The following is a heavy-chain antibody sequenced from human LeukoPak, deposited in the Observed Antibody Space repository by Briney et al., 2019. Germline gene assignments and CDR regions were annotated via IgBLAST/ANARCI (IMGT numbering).Heavy chain of an antibody. CDR2: IYYSGST. Sequence: PSETLSLTCTVSGGSISSYYWSWIRQPPGKGLEWIGYIYYSGSTDYNPSLKSRDTISVDTSKNQFSLKLSSVTAADTAVYYCARQGGYGGLDYWGQGTLVTVSS. D-gene: IGHD4-23*01. V-gene: IGHV4-59*08. CDR1: GGSISSYY. CDR3: ARQGGYGGLDY. J-gene: IGHJ4*02.